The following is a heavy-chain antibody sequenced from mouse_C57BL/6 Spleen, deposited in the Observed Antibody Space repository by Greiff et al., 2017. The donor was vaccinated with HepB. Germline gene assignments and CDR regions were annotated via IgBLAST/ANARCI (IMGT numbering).Heavy chain of an antibody. Sequence: VQRVESGAELARPGASVKLSCKASGYTFTSYGISWVKQRTGQGLEWIGEIYPRSGNTYYNEKFKGKATLTADKSSSTAYMELRSLTSEDSAVYFCARGTDYYGSSFAYWGQGTLVTVSA. J-gene: IGHJ3*01. V-gene: IGHV1-81*01. D-gene: IGHD1-1*01. CDR1: GYTFTSYG. CDR2: IYPRSGNT. CDR3: ARGTDYYGSSFAY.